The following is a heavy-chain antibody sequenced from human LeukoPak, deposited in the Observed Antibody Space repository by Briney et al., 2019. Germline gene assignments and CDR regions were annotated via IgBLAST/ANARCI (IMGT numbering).Heavy chain of an antibody. V-gene: IGHV3-21*01. CDR2: ITGSSDYI. CDR3: ARDINWSHDY. D-gene: IGHD3-3*01. Sequence: GGSLRLSCAASASALSSSTMCWIRQTPGRGLQWVSSITGSSDYIFYADSVKGRFTISRDNAKNSLFLEMNSLTAEDTAVYYCARDINWSHDYWGQGTLVTVSS. CDR1: ASALSSST. J-gene: IGHJ4*02.